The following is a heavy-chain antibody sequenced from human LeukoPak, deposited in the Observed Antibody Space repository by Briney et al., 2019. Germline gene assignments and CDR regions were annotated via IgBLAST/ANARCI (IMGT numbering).Heavy chain of an antibody. J-gene: IGHJ4*02. CDR1: GGSFSGYY. D-gene: IGHD3-22*01. Sequence: SETLSLTCAVYGGSFSGYYWSWIRQPPGKGLEWIGEINHSGSTNYKPSLKSRVTMSIDTSKNQFSLNLNSATAADTALYYCAGRHRSGYYPFDFWGQGTLVTVSS. CDR3: AGRHRSGYYPFDF. V-gene: IGHV4-34*01. CDR2: INHSGST.